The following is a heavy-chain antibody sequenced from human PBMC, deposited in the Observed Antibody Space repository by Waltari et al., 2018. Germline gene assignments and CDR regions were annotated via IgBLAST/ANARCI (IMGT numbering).Heavy chain of an antibody. CDR3: AKDISSGWTPHGAFDI. D-gene: IGHD6-19*01. CDR1: GFTFDDYA. V-gene: IGHV3-9*03. CDR2: ISWNSGSI. Sequence: EVQLVESGGGSVQPGRSLRLSCAASGFTFDDYAMHWVRQAQGKGLGWVSGISWNSGSIGYADSVKGRFTISRDNAKNSLYLQMNSLRAEDMALYYCAKDISSGWTPHGAFDIWGQGTMVTVSS. J-gene: IGHJ3*02.